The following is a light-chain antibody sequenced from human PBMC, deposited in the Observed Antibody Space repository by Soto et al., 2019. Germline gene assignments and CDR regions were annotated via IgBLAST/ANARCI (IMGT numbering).Light chain of an antibody. CDR2: SAS. Sequence: EIVLTQSPATLSLSPGGRATLSCRASQSVRNDLVWYHQKPGQSHRVLIYSASNRATGIPARFSGSGSGTDCTLTISSLEPEDFAVYYFQQRTNWPPTFGVGTKVEMK. CDR1: QSVRND. J-gene: IGKJ4*01. CDR3: QQRTNWPPT. V-gene: IGKV3-11*01.